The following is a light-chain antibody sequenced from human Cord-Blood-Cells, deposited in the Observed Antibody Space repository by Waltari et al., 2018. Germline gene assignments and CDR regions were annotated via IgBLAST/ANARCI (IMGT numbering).Light chain of an antibody. Sequence: VVLPLSALSLPVTLGQPASISCRSSQSLVHSNGNTYLNWFQQRPGQSPRRIIYKVSNRDSGVPDRFSGSGSGTDFTLKISRVEAEDVGVYYCMQGTHWPPTFGQGTKVEIK. CDR3: MQGTHWPPT. CDR1: QSLVHSNGNTY. CDR2: KVS. V-gene: IGKV2-30*02. J-gene: IGKJ1*01.